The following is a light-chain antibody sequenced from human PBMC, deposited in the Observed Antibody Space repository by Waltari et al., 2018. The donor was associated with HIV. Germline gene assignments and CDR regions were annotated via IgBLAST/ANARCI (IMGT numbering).Light chain of an antibody. CDR2: QDK. Sequence: SYELSQPPSVSVSPGQPATITCSGHKLGDKYASWYQQKPGQSPVLVIYQDKRRPSGIPERFSGSNSGNTATLTISGTQPLDEADYYCQAWDSSIVGFGGGTKLTVL. CDR3: QAWDSSIVG. V-gene: IGLV3-1*01. J-gene: IGLJ2*01. CDR1: KLGDKY.